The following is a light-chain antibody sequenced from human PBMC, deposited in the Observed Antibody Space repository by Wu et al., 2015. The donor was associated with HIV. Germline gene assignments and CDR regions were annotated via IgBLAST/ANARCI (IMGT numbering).Light chain of an antibody. J-gene: IGKJ1*01. Sequence: DIQMTQSPSSLSASVGDRVTITCRASQSISSYLNWYQQKPGKAPKLLIYAASSLQGGVPSRFSGSGSGTDFTLTISSLQPEDFATYYCQQSYSTPWTFGRRDQGGN. V-gene: IGKV1-39*01. CDR2: AAS. CDR1: QSISSY. CDR3: QQSYSTPWT.